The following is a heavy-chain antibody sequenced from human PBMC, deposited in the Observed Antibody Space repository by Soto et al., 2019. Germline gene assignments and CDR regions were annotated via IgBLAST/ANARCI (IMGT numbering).Heavy chain of an antibody. CDR2: IIPIFGKA. CDR1: GGTFSSYA. V-gene: IGHV1-69*01. Sequence: QVQLVQSGAEVKKPGSSVKVSCKASGGTFSSYAISLVRQAPGQGLEWMGGIIPIFGKANYAQKFQGRVTITADESTSTSYLELSSLRSEDTAVYYCARTGRGIAADGPWGQGTLVTVSS. J-gene: IGHJ5*02. D-gene: IGHD6-13*01. CDR3: ARTGRGIAADGP.